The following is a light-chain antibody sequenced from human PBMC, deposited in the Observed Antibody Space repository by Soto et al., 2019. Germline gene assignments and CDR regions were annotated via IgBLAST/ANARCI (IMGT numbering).Light chain of an antibody. CDR3: QQSYSSPMYT. CDR1: QNINRY. CDR2: AAS. V-gene: IGKV1-39*01. Sequence: DIQMTQSPSSLSASVGDRVTITCRASQNINRYLNWYQQKPGKAPKLLIYAASTLQSGVPSRFSGGGSGTDFTLTISSLQPEDFATYSCQQSYSSPMYTFGQGTKLEI. J-gene: IGKJ2*01.